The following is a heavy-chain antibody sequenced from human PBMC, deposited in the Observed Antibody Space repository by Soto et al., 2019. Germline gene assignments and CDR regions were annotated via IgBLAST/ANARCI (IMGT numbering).Heavy chain of an antibody. CDR2: IIPIFGTA. Sequence: GASVKISCKASGGTFSSYAISWVRQAPGQGLEWMGGIIPIFGTANYAQKFQGRVTITADESTSTAYMELSSLRSEDTAVYYCARETESEAGAFFFFFNDYATTGIYLLSPTRRSSDL. CDR3: ARETESEAGAFFFFFNDYATTGIYLLSPTRRSSDL. J-gene: IGHJ2*01. V-gene: IGHV1-69*13. D-gene: IGHD3-16*01. CDR1: GGTFSSYA.